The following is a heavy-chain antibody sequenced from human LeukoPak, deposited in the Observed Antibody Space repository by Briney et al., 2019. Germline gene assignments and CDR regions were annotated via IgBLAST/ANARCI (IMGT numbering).Heavy chain of an antibody. CDR3: SRGYRSSWLGYFWY. CDR2: VSSAGSIK. CDR1: GFTFSSYG. V-gene: IGHV3-30*03. Sequence: GRSLRLSCVASGFTFSSYGIHWVRQAPGTGLEWVAVVSSAGSIKYNAASVKGRFTISRDTSKHTVYLQMNSLGPEDPAFYHCSRGYRSSWLGYFWYWGQVTLVTVAS. D-gene: IGHD6-13*01. J-gene: IGHJ4*02.